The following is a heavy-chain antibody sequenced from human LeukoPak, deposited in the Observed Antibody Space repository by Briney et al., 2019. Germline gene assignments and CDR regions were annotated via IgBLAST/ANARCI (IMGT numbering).Heavy chain of an antibody. CDR3: ARDFLATTNDY. D-gene: IGHD5-12*01. CDR2: ISSSSSYV. CDR1: GFTFSSYE. J-gene: IGHJ4*02. V-gene: IGHV3-21*01. Sequence: GGSLRLSCAASGFTFSSYEMNWVRQAPGKGLEWVSSISSSSSYVYYADSVKGRFTISRDNAKNSLYLQMNSLRAEDTAVYYCARDFLATTNDYWGQGTLVTVSS.